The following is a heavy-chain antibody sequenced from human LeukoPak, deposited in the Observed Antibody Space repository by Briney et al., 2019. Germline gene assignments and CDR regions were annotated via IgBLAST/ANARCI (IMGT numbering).Heavy chain of an antibody. D-gene: IGHD3-3*01. V-gene: IGHV4-34*01. CDR3: ARGITIFGVVLDY. J-gene: IGHJ4*02. CDR2: INHSGST. CDR1: GGSFSGYY. Sequence: SETLSLTCAVYGGSFSGYYWSWIRQPPGKGLDWIGEINHSGSTNYNPSLKSRVTISVHTSKNQFSLKLSSVTAADTAVYYCARGITIFGVVLDYWGQGTLVTVSS.